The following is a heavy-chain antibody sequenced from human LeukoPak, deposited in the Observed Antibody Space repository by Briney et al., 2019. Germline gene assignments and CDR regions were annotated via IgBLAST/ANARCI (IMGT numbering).Heavy chain of an antibody. V-gene: IGHV1-58*02. CDR3: AALPRGDPNGNAFDI. CDR2: IVVGSGNT. CDR1: GFAFTTSV. Sequence: ASVKVSCKACGFAFTTSVMQWVRQARGQRLEWLGWIVVGSGNTNYAQRFQERVTITRDMSTSTAYMELSSLRSEDTSVYYCAALPRGDPNGNAFDIWGQGTVVTVSS. J-gene: IGHJ3*02. D-gene: IGHD3-16*01.